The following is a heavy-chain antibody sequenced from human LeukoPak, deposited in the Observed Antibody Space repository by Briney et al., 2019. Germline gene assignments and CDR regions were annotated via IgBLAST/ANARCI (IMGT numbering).Heavy chain of an antibody. V-gene: IGHV3-73*01. CDR1: GFIFSDSA. J-gene: IGHJ4*01. CDR2: IRSKANSNET. CDR3: TSPAHDFDLWSGYYSV. Sequence: GGSLRLSCTVSGFIFSDSAIHWVRQAAGKGLEWVGRIRSKANSNETAYAASVKGRFTISRDDSKDTAHLQMHSLKPEDTAVYHCTSPAHDFDLWSGYYSVWGRGAQVTVSS. D-gene: IGHD3-3*01.